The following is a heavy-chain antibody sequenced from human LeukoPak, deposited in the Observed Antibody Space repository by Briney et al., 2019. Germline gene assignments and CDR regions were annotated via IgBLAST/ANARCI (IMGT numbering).Heavy chain of an antibody. CDR3: AKDIGGNDY. D-gene: IGHD4-23*01. J-gene: IGHJ4*02. V-gene: IGHV3-9*01. CDR2: ISWNSGSI. Sequence: GRSLRLSCAASGFTFDDYAMHWVRQAPGKGLEWVSGISWNSGSIGYADSVKGRFTISRDNAKNSLYLQMNSLRAEDTALYYCAKDIGGNDYRGQGTLVTVSS. CDR1: GFTFDDYA.